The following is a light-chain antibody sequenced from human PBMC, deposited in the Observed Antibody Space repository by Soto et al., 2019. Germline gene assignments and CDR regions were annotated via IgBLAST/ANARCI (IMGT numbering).Light chain of an antibody. Sequence: SYELTQPPSVSVAPGQTARITCGRDKIGSKHVHWYQQRPGQAPVVVVYDDSDRASGVPERFSGSNSGNTATLTISRVEAGDEADYFCQVWDNTVVFGGGTKVTVL. CDR1: KIGSKH. CDR3: QVWDNTVV. V-gene: IGLV3-21*02. J-gene: IGLJ2*01. CDR2: DDS.